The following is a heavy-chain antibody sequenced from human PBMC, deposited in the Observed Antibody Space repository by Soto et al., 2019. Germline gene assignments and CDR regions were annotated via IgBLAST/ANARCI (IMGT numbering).Heavy chain of an antibody. V-gene: IGHV3-23*01. D-gene: IGHD3-10*01. CDR3: AKYPMVRGVIINYYYYGMDV. CDR2: ISGSGGST. CDR1: GFTFSSYA. Sequence: GGSLRLSCAASGFTFSSYAMSWVRQAPGKGLEWVSAISGSGGSTYYADSVKGRFTISRDNSKNTLYLQMNSLRAEDTAVYYCAKYPMVRGVIINYYYYGMDVWGQGTTVTVSS. J-gene: IGHJ6*02.